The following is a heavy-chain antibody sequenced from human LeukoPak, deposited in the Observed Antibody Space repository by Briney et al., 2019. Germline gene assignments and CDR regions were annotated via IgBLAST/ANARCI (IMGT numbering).Heavy chain of an antibody. V-gene: IGHV1-3*01. CDR1: GYTFTSYA. D-gene: IGHD3-10*01. CDR3: ARSSPLWFGEMRFDP. J-gene: IGHJ5*02. Sequence: ASVKVSCKASGYTFTSYAMHWVRQAPGQRLEWMGWINAGNGNTKYSQKFQGRVTITRDTSASTAYMELSSLRSEDTAVYYCARSSPLWFGEMRFDPWGQGTLVTVSS. CDR2: INAGNGNT.